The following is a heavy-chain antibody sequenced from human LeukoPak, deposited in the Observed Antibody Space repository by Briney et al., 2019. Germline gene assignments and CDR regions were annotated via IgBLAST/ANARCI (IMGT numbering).Heavy chain of an antibody. V-gene: IGHV3-30-3*01. D-gene: IGHD3-22*01. CDR2: ISYDGSNK. Sequence: GGSLRLSCADSGFTFSNYAMHWVRQAPGKGLEWVAAISYDGSNKYYADSVRGRFTISRDTAKNSLYLQMNSLRAEDTAVYYCARDYYSYSRGSWAFDIWGQGTMVTVSS. CDR1: GFTFSNYA. J-gene: IGHJ3*02. CDR3: ARDYYSYSRGSWAFDI.